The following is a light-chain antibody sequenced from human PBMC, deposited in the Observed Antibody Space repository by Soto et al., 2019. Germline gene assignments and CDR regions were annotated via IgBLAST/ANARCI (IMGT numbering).Light chain of an antibody. CDR2: EVN. CDR3: GSYTSTDTPFV. J-gene: IGLJ1*01. Sequence: QSVSSPTSSVSGSPGQSITISCTGTITDVCGYNYVSWYQHHPGKGTKLIIYEVNNRPSGVSDRFYGSKSGKKASLTISKLEAEDESDYYCGSYTSTDTPFVFGTGTTVTVL. CDR1: ITDVCGYNY. V-gene: IGLV2-14*01.